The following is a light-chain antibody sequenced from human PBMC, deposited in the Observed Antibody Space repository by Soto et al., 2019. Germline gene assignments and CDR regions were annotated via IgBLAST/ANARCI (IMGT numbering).Light chain of an antibody. CDR1: QSVSSSY. CDR2: GAS. CDR3: QQFGGSPMYT. J-gene: IGKJ2*01. Sequence: EIVLTQSPGTLSLSPGEGATLSCRASQSVSSSYLAWYQQKPGQSPRLLIYGASTRATGIPDRFSGSGSGTDFTLTIRRLEPEDFAVYYCQQFGGSPMYTFGQGTKVDI. V-gene: IGKV3-20*01.